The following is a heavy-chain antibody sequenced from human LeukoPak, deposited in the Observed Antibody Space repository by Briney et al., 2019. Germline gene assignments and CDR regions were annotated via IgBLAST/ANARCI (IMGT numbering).Heavy chain of an antibody. CDR3: AKEISYCGGDCQSSFADY. Sequence: GGSLRLSCAASGFTFSSYAMSWVRQAPGKGLEWVSAISGSGGSTYYADSVKGRFTISRDNSKNTLYLQMNSLRAEDTAVYYCAKEISYCGGDCQSSFADYWGQGTLVTVSS. D-gene: IGHD2-21*01. V-gene: IGHV3-23*01. CDR1: GFTFSSYA. J-gene: IGHJ4*02. CDR2: ISGSGGST.